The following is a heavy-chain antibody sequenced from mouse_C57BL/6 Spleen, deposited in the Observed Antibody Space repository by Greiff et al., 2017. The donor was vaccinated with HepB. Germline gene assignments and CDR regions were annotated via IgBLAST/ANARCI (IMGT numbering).Heavy chain of an antibody. CDR1: GFTFSDYG. J-gene: IGHJ1*03. CDR3: ARDGYYGNFDV. V-gene: IGHV5-17*01. D-gene: IGHD2-3*01. CDR2: ISSGSSTI. Sequence: DVKLQESGGGLVKPGGSLKLSCAASGFTFSDYGMHWVRQAPEKGLEWVAYISSGSSTIYYADTVKGRFTISRDNAKNTLFLQMTSLRSEDTAMYYCARDGYYGNFDVWGTGTTVTVSS.